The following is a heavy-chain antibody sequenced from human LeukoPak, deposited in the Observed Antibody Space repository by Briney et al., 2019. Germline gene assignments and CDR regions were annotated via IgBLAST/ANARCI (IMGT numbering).Heavy chain of an antibody. D-gene: IGHD3-10*01. V-gene: IGHV4-30-4*08. CDR2: IYYSGST. J-gene: IGHJ5*02. Sequence: SETLSLTCTVSGGSISSGDYYWSWIRQPPGKGLEWIGYIYYSGSTYYNPSLKSRVTISVDTSKNQFSLKLSSVTAADTAVYYCARRSVMVWGVRGYQGKNWFDPWGQGTLVTVSS. CDR3: ARRSVMVWGVRGYQGKNWFDP. CDR1: GGSISSGDYY.